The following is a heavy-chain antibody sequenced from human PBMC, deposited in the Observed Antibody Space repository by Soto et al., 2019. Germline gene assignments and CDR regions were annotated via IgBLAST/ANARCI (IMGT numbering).Heavy chain of an antibody. J-gene: IGHJ6*02. CDR1: SGSINNYY. CDR2: IYPNGNT. V-gene: IGHV4-4*07. CDR3: ARGSLTMDV. Sequence: PSETLSLTCTVSSGSINNYYWSWIRQPAGKGLEWIGRIYPNGNTNYNPSLKSRVIMSVDTSKDQFSLKLNSVTAADTAVYYCARGSLTMDVWGQGTTVTVSS. D-gene: IGHD3-10*01.